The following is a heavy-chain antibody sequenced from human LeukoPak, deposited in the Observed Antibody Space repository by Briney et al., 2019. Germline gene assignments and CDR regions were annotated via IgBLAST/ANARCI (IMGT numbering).Heavy chain of an antibody. D-gene: IGHD2-8*01. CDR2: INSDGSDT. J-gene: IGHJ4*02. V-gene: IGHV3-74*01. CDR1: GSTFTTYW. CDR3: ARGTNGIWSFDY. Sequence: PGGSLRLSCAASGSTFTTYWMHWVRQAPGKGLVWVSRINSDGSDTTYADSVKGRFTISRDNAKNTLYLQMNSLRAEDTAVYYCARGTNGIWSFDYWGQGTLVTVSS.